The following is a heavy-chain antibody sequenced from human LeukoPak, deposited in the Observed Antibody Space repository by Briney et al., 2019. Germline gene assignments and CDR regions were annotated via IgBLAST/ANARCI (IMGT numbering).Heavy chain of an antibody. J-gene: IGHJ3*02. CDR1: GFTFSSYS. Sequence: GGSLRLSCAASGFTFSSYSMNWVRQAPGKGLEWVSSISGSSSYIYYADSVKGRFTISRDNARNSLYLQMNSLRAEDTAVYYCAREGYCSGDTCYQDDAFDIWGQGTMVTISS. CDR3: AREGYCSGDTCYQDDAFDI. D-gene: IGHD2-15*01. CDR2: ISGSSSYI. V-gene: IGHV3-21*01.